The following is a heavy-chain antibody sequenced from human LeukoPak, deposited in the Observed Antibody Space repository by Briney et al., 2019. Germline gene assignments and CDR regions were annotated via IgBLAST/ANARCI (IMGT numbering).Heavy chain of an antibody. CDR3: AREMRSPRGGFDY. Sequence: SSETLSLTCTVSSGSISSTSYYWGWIRQPPGMGLEWIESMYYSGSTYYNPSLKSRVTISVDTSKSQFSLKLSSVTAADTAVYYCAREMRSPRGGFDYWDQGTLDTVSS. CDR2: MYYSGST. D-gene: IGHD3-10*01. V-gene: IGHV4-39*07. CDR1: SGSISSTSYY. J-gene: IGHJ4*02.